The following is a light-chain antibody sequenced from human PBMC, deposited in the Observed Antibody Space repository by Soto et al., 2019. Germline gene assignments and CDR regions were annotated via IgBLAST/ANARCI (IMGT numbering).Light chain of an antibody. CDR2: GAS. J-gene: IGKJ4*01. CDR3: QQYGSSPLT. V-gene: IGKV3-20*01. Sequence: EIVLTQCPGTLSLSPGERATLSCRASQSVSSNYLAWYQQKPGQAPRLLIYGASSRATGIPDRFSGSGSGTDFTLTISRLEPEDFAVYYCQQYGSSPLTFGGGTK. CDR1: QSVSSNY.